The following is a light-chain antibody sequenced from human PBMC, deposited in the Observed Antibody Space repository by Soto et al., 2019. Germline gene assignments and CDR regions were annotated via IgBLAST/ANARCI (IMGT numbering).Light chain of an antibody. CDR3: QQYGFLPRT. V-gene: IGKV3-20*01. CDR1: QTISDNY. J-gene: IGKJ1*01. Sequence: VLTQSPDTLSLSPGDGATLSCRASQTISDNYLAWYQQKPGQAPRLVIYGASSRATGIPDRFSGSGSGTDFTLTISGLEPQDFEVYYCQQYGFLPRTFGQGTKVDIX. CDR2: GAS.